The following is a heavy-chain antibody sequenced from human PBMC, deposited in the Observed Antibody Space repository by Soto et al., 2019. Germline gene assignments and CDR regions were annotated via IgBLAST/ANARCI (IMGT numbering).Heavy chain of an antibody. Sequence: SETLSLTCTVSGGSISSGDYYWSWIRQHPGKGLEWIGYIYYSGSTYYNPSLKSRVTISVDTSKNQFSLKLSSVTAADTAVYYCARWWSGSRQGFDPWGQGIRVTVAS. CDR1: GGSISSGDYY. V-gene: IGHV4-31*03. CDR3: ARWWSGSRQGFDP. D-gene: IGHD3-3*01. J-gene: IGHJ5*02. CDR2: IYYSGST.